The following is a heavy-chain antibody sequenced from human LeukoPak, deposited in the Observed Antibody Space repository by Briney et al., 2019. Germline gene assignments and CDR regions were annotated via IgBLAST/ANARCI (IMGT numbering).Heavy chain of an antibody. CDR1: GFTSSSYE. D-gene: IGHD5-18*01. CDR2: ISSSGSTI. CDR3: ASTSYGSGYYYYGMDV. V-gene: IGHV3-48*03. J-gene: IGHJ6*02. Sequence: GGSLRLSCAASGFTSSSYEMNWVRQAPGKGLEWVSYISSSGSTIYYADSVKGRFTISRDNAKNSLYLQMNSLRAEDTAVYYCASTSYGSGYYYYGMDVWGQGTTVTVSS.